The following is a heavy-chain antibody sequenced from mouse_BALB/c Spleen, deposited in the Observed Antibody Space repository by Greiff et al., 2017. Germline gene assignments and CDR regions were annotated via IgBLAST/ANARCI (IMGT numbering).Heavy chain of an antibody. CDR2: IYPGDGDT. CDR3: AREGTSMDY. D-gene: IGHD3-3*01. Sequence: QVQLQQSGAELARPGASVKLSCKASGYTFTSYWMQWVKQRPGQGLEWIGAIYPGDGDTRYTQKFKGKATLTADKSSSTAYMQLSSLASEDSAVYYCAREGTSMDYWGQGTSVTVSS. V-gene: IGHV1-87*01. CDR1: GYTFTSYW. J-gene: IGHJ4*01.